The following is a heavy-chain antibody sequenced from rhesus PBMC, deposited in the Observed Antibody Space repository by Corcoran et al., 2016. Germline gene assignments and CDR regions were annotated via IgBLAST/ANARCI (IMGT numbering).Heavy chain of an antibody. CDR3: ARGSSWSEH. V-gene: IGHV1S9*01. D-gene: IGHD6-13*01. CDR2: INPSNGNT. Sequence: QVQLVQSGAEVKKPGASVKLSCTASGSTFTCYYITWVRQAPEQVLDWMGWINPSNGNTGYAQKFQGRVTMTRDTSTSTAYMELNSLRSEDTAVYYCARGSSWSEHWGQGVLVTVSS. J-gene: IGHJ4*01. CDR1: GSTFTCYY.